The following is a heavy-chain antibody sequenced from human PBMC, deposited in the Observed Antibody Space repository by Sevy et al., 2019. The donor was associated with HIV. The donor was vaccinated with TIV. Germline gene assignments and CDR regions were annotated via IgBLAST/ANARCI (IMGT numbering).Heavy chain of an antibody. V-gene: IGHV3-53*01. CDR1: GFTVSSKY. CDR2: IYSGGST. Sequence: GGSLRLSCAASGFTVSSKYMTWVRQAPGKGLEWVSVIYSGGSTFYAESVKGRFSLSRENSKNTLYLQMNSLRAEDTAGYYCARGGATVTYYIDHWGQGTLVTVSS. J-gene: IGHJ4*02. D-gene: IGHD4-17*01. CDR3: ARGGATVTYYIDH.